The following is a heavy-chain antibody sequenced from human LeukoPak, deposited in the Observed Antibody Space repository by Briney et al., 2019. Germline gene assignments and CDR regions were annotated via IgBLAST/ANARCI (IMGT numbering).Heavy chain of an antibody. V-gene: IGHV3-21*01. CDR1: GFTFSSYS. CDR3: ASRSGGGWFHFDY. CDR2: ISSSSSCI. D-gene: IGHD6-19*01. Sequence: GGSLRLSCAASGFTFSSYSMNWVRQAPGKGLEWVSSISSSSSCIYYADSVKGRFTISRDNAKNSLYLQMNSLRAEDTAVYYCASRSGGGWFHFDYWGQGTLVTVSS. J-gene: IGHJ4*02.